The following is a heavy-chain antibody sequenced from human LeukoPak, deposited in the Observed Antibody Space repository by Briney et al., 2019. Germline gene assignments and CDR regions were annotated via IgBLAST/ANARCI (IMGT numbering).Heavy chain of an antibody. CDR1: GYTFTSYD. CDR2: MNPNSGST. Sequence: ASVKVPCKASGYTFTSYDINWVRQATGQGLEWMGWMNPNSGSTGYAQKFQGRVTITRNTSISTAYMELSGLRSEDTAVYYCARGRSTGYPYYFAYWGQGTLVTVSS. J-gene: IGHJ4*02. D-gene: IGHD5-12*01. V-gene: IGHV1-8*03. CDR3: ARGRSTGYPYYFAY.